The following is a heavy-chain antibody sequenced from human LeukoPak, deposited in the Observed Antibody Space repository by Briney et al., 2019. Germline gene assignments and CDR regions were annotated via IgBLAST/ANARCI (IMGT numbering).Heavy chain of an antibody. D-gene: IGHD2-2*01. Sequence: PGGSLRLSCAASGFTFNIYAMNWVRHASGKGLEWVSTISGSGSSTYYADSVKGRFTISRDNAKNSLYLQMNSLRAEDTAVYYCARSRYCSSTSCPSGEYWGQGTLVTVSS. J-gene: IGHJ4*02. CDR1: GFTFNIYA. CDR2: ISGSGSST. V-gene: IGHV3-23*01. CDR3: ARSRYCSSTSCPSGEY.